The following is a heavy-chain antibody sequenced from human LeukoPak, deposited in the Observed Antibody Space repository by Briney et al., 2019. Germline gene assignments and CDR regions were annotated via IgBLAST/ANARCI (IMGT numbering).Heavy chain of an antibody. Sequence: SETLSLTCAVSGGSISSSSYYWGWIRQPPGKGLEWIGSIYYSGSTYYNPSLKSRVTISVDTSKNQFSLKLSSVTAADTAVYYCARGGVIGYSYGYYFDFWGQGTLVTVSS. V-gene: IGHV4-39*01. J-gene: IGHJ4*02. CDR1: GGSISSSSYY. D-gene: IGHD5-18*01. CDR3: ARGGVIGYSYGYYFDF. CDR2: IYYSGST.